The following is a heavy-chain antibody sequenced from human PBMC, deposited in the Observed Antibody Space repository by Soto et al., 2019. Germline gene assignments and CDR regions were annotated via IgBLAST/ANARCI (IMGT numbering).Heavy chain of an antibody. Sequence: QVQLVQSGAEVKKPGASVKVSCKASGYTFTGYYIHWVRQAPGQGLEWMALINPNSGATNYAQKFQGRVTLTRDTSINTVYMEVTSMRFDYSAVDYGAVAGPTFEYWGQGTLVTVSS. V-gene: IGHV1-2*02. J-gene: IGHJ4*02. D-gene: IGHD2-21*01. CDR3: AVAGPTFEY. CDR2: INPNSGAT. CDR1: GYTFTGYY.